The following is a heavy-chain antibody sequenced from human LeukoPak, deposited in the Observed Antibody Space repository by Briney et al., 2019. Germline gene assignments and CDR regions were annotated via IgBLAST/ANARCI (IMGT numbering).Heavy chain of an antibody. D-gene: IGHD3-10*01. J-gene: IGHJ4*02. V-gene: IGHV3-30*02. CDR3: TTEWSYYYGSGSYYSDY. Sequence: GGSLRLSCAASGFTFSSYGMHWVRQAPGKGLEWVAFIRYDGSNKYYADSVKGRFTISRDDSKNTLYLQMNSLRTEDTAVYYCTTEWSYYYGSGSYYSDYWGQGTLVTVSS. CDR2: IRYDGSNK. CDR1: GFTFSSYG.